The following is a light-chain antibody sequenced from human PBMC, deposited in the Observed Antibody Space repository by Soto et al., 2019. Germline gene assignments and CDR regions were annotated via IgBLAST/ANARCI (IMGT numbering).Light chain of an antibody. Sequence: EIVMTQSPATLSVSPGERATLSCRASQSVSNNLAWYQQKPGQAPRLLLYHASTRATGIPARFSGSGSGTVFTLTISSLQSEDFAVYSCQEYNKWPLTFGGGTKVDIK. J-gene: IGKJ4*01. CDR1: QSVSNN. CDR2: HAS. CDR3: QEYNKWPLT. V-gene: IGKV3-15*01.